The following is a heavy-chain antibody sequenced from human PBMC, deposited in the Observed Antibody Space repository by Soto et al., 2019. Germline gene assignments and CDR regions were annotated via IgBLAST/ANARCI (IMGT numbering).Heavy chain of an antibody. J-gene: IGHJ6*02. CDR2: ISAYNGNT. CDR3: ARGRYYYYYYSMDV. V-gene: IGHV1-18*01. CDR1: GYTFTSYG. Sequence: GASGKVSCKASGYTFTSYGISWVRQAPGQGLEWMGWISAYNGNTNYAQKLQGRVTMTTDTSTSTAYMELRSLRSDDTAVYYCARGRYYYYYYSMDVWGQGTTVTVSS.